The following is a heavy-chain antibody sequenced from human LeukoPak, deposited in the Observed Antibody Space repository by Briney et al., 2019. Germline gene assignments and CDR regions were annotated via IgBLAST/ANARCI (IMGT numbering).Heavy chain of an antibody. CDR2: IYTSGST. CDR1: GGSIRSYY. J-gene: IGHJ3*02. Sequence: SSETLSLTCTVSGGSIRSYYWSWIRQPAGKGLEWIGRIYTSGSTNYNPSLKSRVTMSVDTSKNQFSLKLSSVTAADTAVYYCARESIGAAGTRNGGFDIWGQGTLVTVSS. D-gene: IGHD6-13*01. CDR3: ARESIGAAGTRNGGFDI. V-gene: IGHV4-4*07.